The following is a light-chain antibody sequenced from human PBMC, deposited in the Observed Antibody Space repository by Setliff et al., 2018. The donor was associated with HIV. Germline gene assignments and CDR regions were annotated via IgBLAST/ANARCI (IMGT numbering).Light chain of an antibody. CDR1: HSNIGSNT. Sequence: QSVLTQPPSTSGTPGHRVIISCSGSHSNIGSNTVNWFRQLPGTAPELLIYSDNQRPSGVPDRFAGSKSDTSASLAISGLQSEDEGVYYCAAWDDSLIGSSVIFGGGTK. CDR3: AAWDDSLIGSSVI. CDR2: SDN. V-gene: IGLV1-44*01. J-gene: IGLJ2*01.